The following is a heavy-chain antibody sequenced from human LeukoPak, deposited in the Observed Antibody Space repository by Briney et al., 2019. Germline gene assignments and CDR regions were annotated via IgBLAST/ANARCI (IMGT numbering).Heavy chain of an antibody. CDR1: GFTVSSNY. J-gene: IGHJ4*02. CDR3: AKVPKGGYFDY. D-gene: IGHD2-2*01. V-gene: IGHV3-23*01. Sequence: GSLRLSCAASGFTVSSNYMNWVRQAPGKGLEWVSGISGSGGSTYYAESVKGRFTISRDNSKNTLYLQMNSLRGEDTAVYYCAKVPKGGYFDYWGQGTLVSVSS. CDR2: ISGSGGST.